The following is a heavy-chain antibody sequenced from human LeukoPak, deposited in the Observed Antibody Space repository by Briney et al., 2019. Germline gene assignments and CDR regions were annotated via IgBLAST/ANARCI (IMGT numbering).Heavy chain of an antibody. CDR2: ISSSSSYI. J-gene: IGHJ4*02. Sequence: GGSLRLSCAASGFTFSSYAMSWVRQAPGKGLEWVSSISSSSSYIYYADSVKGRFTISRDNAKNSLYLQMNSLRAEDTAVYYCARVSHVSTWEYYFDYWGQGTLVTVSS. CDR3: ARVSHVSTWEYYFDY. V-gene: IGHV3-21*01. CDR1: GFTFSSYA. D-gene: IGHD1-26*01.